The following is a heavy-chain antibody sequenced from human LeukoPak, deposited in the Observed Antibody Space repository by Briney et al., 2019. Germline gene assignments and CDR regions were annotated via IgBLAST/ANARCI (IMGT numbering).Heavy chain of an antibody. CDR1: GGSISSYY. J-gene: IGHJ4*02. D-gene: IGHD1/OR15-1a*01. CDR2: IYYSGCT. V-gene: IGHV4-59*01. Sequence: SETLSLTCTVSGGSISSYYWSWIRQPPGKGLEWIGYIYYSGCTNYNPSLKSRVTISVDTSKNQFSLKLSSVTPADTAVYYCARLFNWNKYDYWGQGTLVTVSS. CDR3: ARLFNWNKYDY.